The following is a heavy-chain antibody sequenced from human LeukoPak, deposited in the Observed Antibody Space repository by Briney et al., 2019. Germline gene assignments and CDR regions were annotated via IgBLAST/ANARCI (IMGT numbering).Heavy chain of an antibody. V-gene: IGHV3-74*01. Sequence: AGSLRLSCAASGSTFSSYWMHWVRQAPGKGLVWVSRIISDGSSTSYADSVKGRFTISRDNAKNTLYLQMNSLRAEDTAVYYCARSEMAATLGYWGQGTLVTVSS. CDR2: IISDGSST. CDR3: ARSEMAATLGY. CDR1: GSTFSSYW. J-gene: IGHJ4*02. D-gene: IGHD5-24*01.